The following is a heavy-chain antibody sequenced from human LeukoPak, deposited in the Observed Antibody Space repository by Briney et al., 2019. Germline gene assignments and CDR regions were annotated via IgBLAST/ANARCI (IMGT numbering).Heavy chain of an antibody. CDR3: ASQPYDILTGYSRHPLEY. CDR2: INLAGKP. D-gene: IGHD3-9*01. Sequence: SETLSLTCAVYGGSFGGYYWTWIRQPPGKGLEWIGEINLAGKPNYNPSLKSRVTMSVDTSKNQFSLKLSSVTAADTAVYYCASQPYDILTGYSRHPLEYWGQGTLVTVSS. J-gene: IGHJ4*02. V-gene: IGHV4-34*01. CDR1: GGSFGGYY.